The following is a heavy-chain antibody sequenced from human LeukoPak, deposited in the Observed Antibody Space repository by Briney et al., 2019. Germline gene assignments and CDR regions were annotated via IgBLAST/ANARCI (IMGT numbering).Heavy chain of an antibody. CDR1: GFTFSSYS. D-gene: IGHD3-9*01. J-gene: IGHJ6*04. Sequence: GGSLRLSCTASGFTFSSYSMNWVRQAPGKGLEWVSSISSSSRYIYYADSVKGRFTISRDNAKNSLYLQMNSLRAEDTAVYYCASTGDFDWLARYYYGMDVWGKGTTVTVSS. CDR3: ASTGDFDWLARYYYGMDV. CDR2: ISSSSRYI. V-gene: IGHV3-21*01.